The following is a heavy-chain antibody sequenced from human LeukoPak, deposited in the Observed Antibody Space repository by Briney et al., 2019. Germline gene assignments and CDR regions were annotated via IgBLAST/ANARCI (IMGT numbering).Heavy chain of an antibody. V-gene: IGHV1-18*01. Sequence: GASVKVSCKASGYTFTNYGISWVRQAPGQGREWMGWISGYNGKTNYAQKFQGRVTMTTDTSTSIAYMELRSLRSDDTAVYYCARDDYGDYVSYFQHWGQGTLVIVSS. J-gene: IGHJ1*01. D-gene: IGHD4-17*01. CDR3: ARDDYGDYVSYFQH. CDR2: ISGYNGKT. CDR1: GYTFTNYG.